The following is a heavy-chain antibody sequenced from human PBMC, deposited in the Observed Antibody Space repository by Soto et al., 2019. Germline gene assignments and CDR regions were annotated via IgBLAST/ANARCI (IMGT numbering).Heavy chain of an antibody. CDR3: ARAVGATILSVDY. Sequence: PSETLSLTCAVSGGSISSSNWWSWVRQPPGKGLEWIGEIYHSGSTNYNPSLKSRVTISVDKSKNQFSLKLSSVTAADTAVYYCARAVGATILSVDYWGQGTLVTVYS. J-gene: IGHJ4*02. V-gene: IGHV4-4*02. CDR1: GGSISSSNW. CDR2: IYHSGST. D-gene: IGHD1-26*01.